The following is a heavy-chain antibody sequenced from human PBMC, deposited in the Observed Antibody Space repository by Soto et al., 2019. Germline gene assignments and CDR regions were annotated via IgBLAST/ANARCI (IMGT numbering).Heavy chain of an antibody. CDR1: GFTFSSYA. J-gene: IGHJ6*02. CDR3: AKVFLDDFWSSYYVSNYYYGMDV. D-gene: IGHD3-3*01. CDR2: ISGIGVST. Sequence: GGSLRLSCAASGFTFSSYAMSWVRQAPGKGLEWVSAISGIGVSTYSADSVKGRFTISRDNSKNTLYLQINSLRAEDTAVYYCAKVFLDDFWSSYYVSNYYYGMDVWGQGTTVTVSS. V-gene: IGHV3-23*01.